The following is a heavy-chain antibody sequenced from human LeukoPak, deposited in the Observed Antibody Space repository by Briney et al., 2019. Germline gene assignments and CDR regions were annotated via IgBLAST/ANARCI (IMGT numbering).Heavy chain of an antibody. CDR1: GFTFSSYW. D-gene: IGHD2-2*01. J-gene: IGHJ4*02. CDR2: IKQDGSEK. Sequence: GGSLRLSCAASGFTFSSYWMSWVRQAPGKGLEWVANIKQDGSEKYYVDSVKGRFTISRDNAKNSLYLQMNSLRAEDTAVYYCARDGYHCSSTSCYPLTDYWGQGTLVTVSS. V-gene: IGHV3-7*01. CDR3: ARDGYHCSSTSCYPLTDY.